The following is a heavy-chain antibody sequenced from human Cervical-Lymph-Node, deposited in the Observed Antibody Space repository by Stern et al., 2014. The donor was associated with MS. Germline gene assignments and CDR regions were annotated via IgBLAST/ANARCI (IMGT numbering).Heavy chain of an antibody. V-gene: IGHV3-30*18. CDR3: AKDRGMIVVVTYSLDS. CDR1: GFSFSSYG. J-gene: IGHJ4*02. Sequence: VQLVESGGIVVQPGRSLRLSCVASGFSFSSYGMHWVRQAPGKGLEWVAVISYDGSNAYYADSVKGRFTISRDNSKNTLYLQLNSLRAEDTAVYFSAKDRGMIVVVTYSLDSWGQGTLVTVSS. D-gene: IGHD3-22*01. CDR2: ISYDGSNA.